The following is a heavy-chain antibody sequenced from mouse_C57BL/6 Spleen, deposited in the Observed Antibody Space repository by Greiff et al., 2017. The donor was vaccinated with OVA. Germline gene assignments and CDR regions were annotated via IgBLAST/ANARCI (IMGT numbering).Heavy chain of an antibody. J-gene: IGHJ1*03. CDR3: VTGYYWYFDV. V-gene: IGHV10-1*01. D-gene: IGHD2-2*01. CDR2: IRSKSNNYAT. CDR1: GFSFNTYA. Sequence: EVKLEESGGGLVQPKGSLKLSCAASGFSFNTYAMNWVRQAPGKGLEWVARIRSKSNNYATYYADSVKDRFTISRDDSESMLYLQMNNLKTEDTAMYYCVTGYYWYFDVWGTGTTVTVSS.